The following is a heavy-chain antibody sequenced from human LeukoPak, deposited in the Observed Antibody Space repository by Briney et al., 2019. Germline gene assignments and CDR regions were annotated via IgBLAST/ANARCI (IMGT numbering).Heavy chain of an antibody. J-gene: IGHJ4*02. V-gene: IGHV4-59*01. CDR2: IYYSGST. Sequence: PSETLSLTCTVSGGSISSYYWSWIRQPPGKGLERIGYIYYSGSTNYNPSLKSRVTISVDTSKNQFSLKLSSVTAADTAVYYCARERAAAGLDYWGQGTLVTVSS. CDR3: ARERAAAGLDY. D-gene: IGHD6-13*01. CDR1: GGSISSYY.